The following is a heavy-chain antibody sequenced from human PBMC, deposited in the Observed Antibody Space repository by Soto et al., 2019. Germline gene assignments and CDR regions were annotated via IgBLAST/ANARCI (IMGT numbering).Heavy chain of an antibody. D-gene: IGHD6-19*01. CDR1: GGSISSGGYY. CDR2: IYYSGST. Sequence: TLSLTCTVSGGSISSGGYYWSWIRQHPGKGLEWIGYIYYSGSTYYNPSLKSRVTISVDTSKNQFSLKLSSVTAADTAVYYCARDRGYSSGWYPSLSSVFDYWGQGTLVTASS. V-gene: IGHV4-31*03. CDR3: ARDRGYSSGWYPSLSSVFDY. J-gene: IGHJ4*02.